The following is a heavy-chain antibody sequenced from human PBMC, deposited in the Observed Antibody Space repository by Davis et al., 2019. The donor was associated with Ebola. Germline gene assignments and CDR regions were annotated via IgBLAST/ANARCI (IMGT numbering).Heavy chain of an antibody. CDR1: GYTFTSYG. CDR3: AKDRSYYDSSGYYLEDFDY. CDR2: ISAYNGST. Sequence: ASVKVSCKASGYTFTSYGISWVRQAPGQGLEWMGWISAYNGSTNYAQKLQGRVTMTTDTSTSTAYMELRSLRSDDTAVYYCAKDRSYYDSSGYYLEDFDYWGQGTLVTVSS. V-gene: IGHV1-18*01. D-gene: IGHD3-22*01. J-gene: IGHJ4*02.